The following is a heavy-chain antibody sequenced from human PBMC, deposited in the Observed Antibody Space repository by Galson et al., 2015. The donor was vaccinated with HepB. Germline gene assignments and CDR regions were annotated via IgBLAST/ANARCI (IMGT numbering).Heavy chain of an antibody. CDR2: IIPIFGTA. J-gene: IGHJ6*04. Sequence: SVKVSCKASGGTFSSYAISWVRQAPGQGLEWMGGIIPIFGTANYAQKFQGRVTITADESTSTAYMELSSLRSEDTAVYYCASGGYSYGHVGLWYYYGMDFWGKASTVTVSS. CDR1: GGTFSSYA. CDR3: ASGGYSYGHVGLWYYYGMDF. V-gene: IGHV1-69*13. D-gene: IGHD5-18*01.